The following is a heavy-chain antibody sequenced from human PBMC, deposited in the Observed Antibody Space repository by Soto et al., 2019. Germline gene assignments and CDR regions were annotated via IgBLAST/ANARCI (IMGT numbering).Heavy chain of an antibody. J-gene: IGHJ5*02. CDR3: ARTTQDVYNRNWFDP. V-gene: IGHV1-69*13. CDR2: IIPIFGTA. D-gene: IGHD1-1*01. CDR1: GGTFSSYA. Sequence: GASVKVSCKASGGTFSSYAISWVRQAPGQGLEWMGGIIPIFGTANYAQKFQGRVTITADESTSTAYMELSSLRSEDTAVYYCARTTQDVYNRNWFDPWGQGTLVTVSS.